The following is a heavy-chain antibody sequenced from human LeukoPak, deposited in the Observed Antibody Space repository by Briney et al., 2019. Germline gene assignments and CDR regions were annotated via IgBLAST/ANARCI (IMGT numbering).Heavy chain of an antibody. CDR3: ARDLGITGTFDAFDI. V-gene: IGHV4-30-2*01. CDR2: ICHSGST. Sequence: PSETLSLTCTVSGGSISSGGYYWSWIRQPPGKGLEWIGYICHSGSTYYNPSLKSRVTISVDRSKNQFSLKLSSVTAADTAVYYCARDLGITGTFDAFDIWGQGTMVTVSS. CDR1: GGSISSGGYY. J-gene: IGHJ3*02. D-gene: IGHD1-20*01.